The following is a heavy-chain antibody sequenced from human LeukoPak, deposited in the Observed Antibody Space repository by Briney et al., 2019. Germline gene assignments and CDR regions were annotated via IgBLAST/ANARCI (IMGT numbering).Heavy chain of an antibody. D-gene: IGHD1-1*01. CDR3: ATHPNDGNWFDP. V-gene: IGHV1-46*01. J-gene: IGHJ5*02. Sequence: GASVKVSCRASGYTFTTYYMHWVRQAPGQGLEWMGIINPSGGSATYAQNFQGRVTMTRDTSTSTVYMELSSLRSDDTAVYYCATHPNDGNWFDPWGQGTLVTVSS. CDR1: GYTFTTYY. CDR2: INPSGGSA.